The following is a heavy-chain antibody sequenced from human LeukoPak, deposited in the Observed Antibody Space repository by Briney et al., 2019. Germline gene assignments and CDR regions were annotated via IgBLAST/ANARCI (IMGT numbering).Heavy chain of an antibody. Sequence: SQTLSLTCSVSGGSIGSGGYYWSWIRQHSGKGLEWIGYIYYSGTTYYNPSLKGRATISVDTSKNQFSLHLSSVTAADTAVYYCARSAFLVTAPGLYYFDYWGQGTLVAVSS. J-gene: IGHJ4*02. CDR1: GGSIGSGGYY. D-gene: IGHD6-13*01. CDR3: ARSAFLVTAPGLYYFDY. V-gene: IGHV4-31*03. CDR2: IYYSGTT.